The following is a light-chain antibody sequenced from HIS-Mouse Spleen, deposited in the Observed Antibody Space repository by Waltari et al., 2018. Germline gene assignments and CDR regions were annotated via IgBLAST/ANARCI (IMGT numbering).Light chain of an antibody. CDR1: SSDVGGYNY. CDR3: SSYTSSSYNVV. CDR2: DVS. V-gene: IGLV2-14*03. J-gene: IGLJ2*01. Sequence: QSALTQPASVSGSPGQSITISCTGTSSDVGGYNYVPWYQQHPGKAPKLMIYDVSNRPSVVSSRFSGSKSGNTASLTISGLQAEDEADYYCSSYTSSSYNVVFGGGTKLTVL.